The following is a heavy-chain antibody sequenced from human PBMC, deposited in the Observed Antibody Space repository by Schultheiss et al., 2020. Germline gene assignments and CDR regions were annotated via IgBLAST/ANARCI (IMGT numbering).Heavy chain of an antibody. CDR2: IYYSGST. CDR3: ARNFVVVTASQNFDY. J-gene: IGHJ4*02. V-gene: IGHV4-59*08. CDR1: GGSISSYY. Sequence: SETLSLTCTVSGGSISSYYWSWIRQPPGKGLEWIGYIYYSGSTNYNPSLKSRVTISVDTSKNQFSLKLSSVTAADTAVYYCARNFVVVTASQNFDYWGQGTLVTVSS. D-gene: IGHD2-21*02.